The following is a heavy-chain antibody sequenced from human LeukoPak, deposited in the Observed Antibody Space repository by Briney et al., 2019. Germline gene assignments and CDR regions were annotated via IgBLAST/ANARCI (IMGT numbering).Heavy chain of an antibody. V-gene: IGHV4-59*01. J-gene: IGHJ4*02. D-gene: IGHD3-10*01. CDR3: AGAFTMVRGDY. CDR1: GGSISSYY. Sequence: PSETLSLTCTVSGGSISSYYWSWIRQPPGKGLEWIGYIYYSGSTNYNPSLKSRVTISVDTSKNQFSLKLSSVTAADTAVYYCAGAFTMVRGDYWGQGTLVTVSS. CDR2: IYYSGST.